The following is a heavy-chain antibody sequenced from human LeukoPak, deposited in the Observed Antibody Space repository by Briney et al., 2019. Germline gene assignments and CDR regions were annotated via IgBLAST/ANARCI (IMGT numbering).Heavy chain of an antibody. J-gene: IGHJ6*03. CDR3: GSGYSYGYPYYYYMDV. CDR1: GGSISSYY. V-gene: IGHV4-59*01. CDR2: IYYSGST. Sequence: SETLSLTCTVSGGSISSYYWSWIRQPPGMGREWIGYIYYSGSTNYNPSLKSRVTISVDTSKNQFSLKLSSVTAADTAVYYCGSGYSYGYPYYYYMDVWGKGTTVTVSS. D-gene: IGHD5-18*01.